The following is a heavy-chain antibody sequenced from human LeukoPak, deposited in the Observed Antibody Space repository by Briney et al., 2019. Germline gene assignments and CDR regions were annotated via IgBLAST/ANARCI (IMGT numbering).Heavy chain of an antibody. Sequence: SETLSLTCTVSGGPISSSSYYWGWIRQPPGKGLEWIGSIYYSGSTYYNPSLKSRVTISVDTSKNQFSLKLSSVTAADTAVYYCARESPLYDSSGYYAYWGQGTLVTVSS. V-gene: IGHV4-39*01. CDR2: IYYSGST. J-gene: IGHJ4*02. CDR1: GGPISSSSYY. CDR3: ARESPLYDSSGYYAY. D-gene: IGHD3-22*01.